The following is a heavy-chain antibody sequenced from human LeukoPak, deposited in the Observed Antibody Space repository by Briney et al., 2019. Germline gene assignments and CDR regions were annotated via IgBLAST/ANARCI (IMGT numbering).Heavy chain of an antibody. CDR3: AKNKRGCGDYWYYFDS. J-gene: IGHJ4*02. D-gene: IGHD4-17*01. Sequence: PGGSLRLSCVASGVTFSIYAMTWVRQAPGKGLEWVSTIGGRRCRPYFEDSVKGRFSISRDNPKNTLYLQIDSLRDEDTALYYCAKNKRGCGDYWYYFDSWGQGTLVTVSS. CDR1: GVTFSIYA. V-gene: IGHV3-23*01. CDR2: IGGRRCRP.